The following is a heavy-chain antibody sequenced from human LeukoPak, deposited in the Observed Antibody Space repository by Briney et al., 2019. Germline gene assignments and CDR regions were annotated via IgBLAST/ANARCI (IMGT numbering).Heavy chain of an antibody. J-gene: IGHJ4*02. CDR2: IKQDGSDK. CDR3: ARDQPVAAHDY. D-gene: IGHD6-19*01. Sequence: GGSLRLSCAASGFTFSSHWMSWVRQAPGKGLEWVANIKQDGSDKYYVDSVKGRFTISRDNAKNSLYLQMNSLRAEDTAVYFCARDQPVAAHDYWGQGTPVTVSS. V-gene: IGHV3-7*01. CDR1: GFTFSSHW.